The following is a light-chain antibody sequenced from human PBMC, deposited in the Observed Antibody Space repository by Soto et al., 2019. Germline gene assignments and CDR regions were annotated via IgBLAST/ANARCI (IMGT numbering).Light chain of an antibody. CDR2: DNN. Sequence: QSVLTQPPSVSAAPGQTVTISCSGSSSNIGNNYVSWYQQLPGTAPNLLIYDNNKRPSGIPDRFSGSKSGTSATLGITGLQTGDEADYYCGTWDSSLSVVFGGGTKLTVL. J-gene: IGLJ2*01. CDR3: GTWDSSLSVV. CDR1: SSNIGNNY. V-gene: IGLV1-51*01.